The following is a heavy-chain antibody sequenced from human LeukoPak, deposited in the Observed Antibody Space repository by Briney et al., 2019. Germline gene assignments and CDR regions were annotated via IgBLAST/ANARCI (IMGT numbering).Heavy chain of an antibody. D-gene: IGHD3-22*01. Sequence: ASVKVSCKVSGYTLTELSMHWVRQAPGKGLEWMGIINPSGGSTSYAQKFQGRVTMTRDTSTSTVYMELSSLRSEDTAVYYCARPWDYYDPPLHWGQGTLVTVSS. CDR2: INPSGGST. V-gene: IGHV1-46*01. CDR1: GYTLTELS. J-gene: IGHJ1*01. CDR3: ARPWDYYDPPLH.